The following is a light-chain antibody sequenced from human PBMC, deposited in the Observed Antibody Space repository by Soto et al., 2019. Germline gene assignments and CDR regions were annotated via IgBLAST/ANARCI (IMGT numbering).Light chain of an antibody. J-gene: IGLJ1*01. CDR2: EVT. CDR3: SSYTSSNTRV. V-gene: IGLV2-14*01. CDR1: SSDVGGFNY. Sequence: QSALTQPASVSGSPGQSITISCTGTSSDVGGFNYVSWYQQHPGKAPKLMIYEVTNRPSGVSNRFSGSKSGNTASLTISGLQAEDEADYYGSSYTSSNTRVFGTGTKVTVL.